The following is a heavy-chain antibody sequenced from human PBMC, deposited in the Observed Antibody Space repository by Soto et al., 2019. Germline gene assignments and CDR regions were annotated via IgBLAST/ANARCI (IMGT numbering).Heavy chain of an antibody. J-gene: IGHJ4*02. CDR1: GDSISSGDYY. D-gene: IGHD6-6*01. CDR2: IYYSGTT. V-gene: IGHV4-30-4*01. CDR3: XXXXXXXSXSPGPLEY. Sequence: QVQLQESGPGLVQPSQTLSLTCTVSGDSISSGDYYWSWVRQSPGKGLEWIGCIYYSGTTYYNPSLETRLTMXVDTXKNQXXLXXXXXXXXXXXXXXXXXXXXXXSXSPGPLEYWGQGTLVTVSS.